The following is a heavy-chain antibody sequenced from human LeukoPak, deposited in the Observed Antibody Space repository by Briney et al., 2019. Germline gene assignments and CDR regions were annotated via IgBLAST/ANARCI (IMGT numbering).Heavy chain of an antibody. D-gene: IGHD2-21*02. V-gene: IGHV5-51*01. Sequence: GESLKISCKGSGYSFSSYWIGWVRQMPGKGLEWMGIIFPDDSDTRYSPSFQGQVTISADKSISTAYLQWSSLKASDTAMYYCARLRDFAFDIWGQGTMVTVSS. CDR1: GYSFSSYW. J-gene: IGHJ3*02. CDR2: IFPDDSDT. CDR3: ARLRDFAFDI.